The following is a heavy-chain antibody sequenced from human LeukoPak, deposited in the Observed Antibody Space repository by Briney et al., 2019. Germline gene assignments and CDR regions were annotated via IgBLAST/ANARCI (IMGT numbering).Heavy chain of an antibody. D-gene: IGHD2-15*01. CDR1: GDSISSGSVLTYY. CDR3: ARGRDTVSTPFDY. J-gene: IGHJ4*02. CDR2: IYNRGNT. Sequence: SETLSLTCTVSGDSISSGSVLTYYWTWIRQPPGKGLEWIGYIYNRGNTNYNPSLESRVTISVDTSKNQFSLKVNSVTAADTAVYYCARGRDTVSTPFDYWGQGTLVTVSS. V-gene: IGHV4-61*01.